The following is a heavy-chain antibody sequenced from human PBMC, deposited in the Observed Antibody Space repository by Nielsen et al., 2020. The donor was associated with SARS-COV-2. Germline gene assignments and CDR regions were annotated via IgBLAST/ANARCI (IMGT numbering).Heavy chain of an antibody. D-gene: IGHD3-10*01. Sequence: SVKVSCKASGGTFSSFAISWVRQAPGQGLEWMGGIIPFFGTPNCAQKFQGRVTITADESTSIAYMELSSLRSEDTAVYYCARCQYGSGSYPLTYYYYDMDVWGQGTTVTVSS. CDR3: ARCQYGSGSYPLTYYYYDMDV. CDR1: GGTFSSFA. CDR2: IIPFFGTP. J-gene: IGHJ6*02. V-gene: IGHV1-69*13.